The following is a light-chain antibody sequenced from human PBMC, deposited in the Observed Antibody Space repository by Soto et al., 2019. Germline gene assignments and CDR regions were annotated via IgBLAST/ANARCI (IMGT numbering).Light chain of an antibody. J-gene: IGKJ4*01. CDR3: QQLNSYPLT. V-gene: IGKV1-9*01. Sequence: DIQMTQSPSSLSASVGDRVTITCRASQSISSYLNWYQQKPGKAPKLLIYAASTLQSGVPSRFSGSGSGTEFTLTISSLQPEDFATYYCQQLNSYPLTFGGWTRWIS. CDR2: AAS. CDR1: QSISSY.